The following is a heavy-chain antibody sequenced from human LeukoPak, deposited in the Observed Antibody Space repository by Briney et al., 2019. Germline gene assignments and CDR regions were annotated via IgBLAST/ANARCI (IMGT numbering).Heavy chain of an antibody. CDR3: AKPSGLHQKDAFDI. Sequence: PGGSLRLSCAASGFTFSSHAMHWVRQAPDKGLEWVAVIWYDGSNKNYADSVKGRFTISRDNSKNMVYLQMNSLRAEDTAVYYCAKPSGLHQKDAFDIWGQGTLVTVSS. D-gene: IGHD3/OR15-3a*01. CDR2: IWYDGSNK. V-gene: IGHV3-33*06. CDR1: GFTFSSHA. J-gene: IGHJ3*02.